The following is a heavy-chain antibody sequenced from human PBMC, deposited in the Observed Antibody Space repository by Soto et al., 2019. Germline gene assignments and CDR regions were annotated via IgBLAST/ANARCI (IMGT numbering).Heavy chain of an antibody. J-gene: IGHJ4*02. V-gene: IGHV3-30*18. D-gene: IGHD3-9*01. CDR3: AKAPNFDWLSHFDY. CDR2: ISYDGSNK. Sequence: QVQLVESGGGVVQPGRSLRLSCAASGLTFSNYGMHWVRQAPGKGLEWGAVISYDGSNKYYADSVKGRFTISRDNSKNTLYLQMNRLRAEDTAVYYCAKAPNFDWLSHFDYWGQGTLVTVSS. CDR1: GLTFSNYG.